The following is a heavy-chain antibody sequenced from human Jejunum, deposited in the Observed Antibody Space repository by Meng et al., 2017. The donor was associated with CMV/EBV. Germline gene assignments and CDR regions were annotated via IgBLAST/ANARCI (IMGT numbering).Heavy chain of an antibody. CDR2: ISGSGGST. D-gene: IGHD2-21*01. CDR1: GFIFSNYV. Sequence: VLESGGGLVQPGASLRLSCAASGFIFSNYVMSWVRQAPGKGLEWVSSISGSGGSTYYADSVKGRFTISRDNSKKTLYLQMNSLRAEDTAVYYCAKPRGACSWGRGTLVTVSS. J-gene: IGHJ5*02. V-gene: IGHV3-23*01. CDR3: AKPRGACS.